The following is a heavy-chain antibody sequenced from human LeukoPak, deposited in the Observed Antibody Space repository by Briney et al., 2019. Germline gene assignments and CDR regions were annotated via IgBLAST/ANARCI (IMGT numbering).Heavy chain of an antibody. D-gene: IGHD7-27*01. J-gene: IGHJ6*03. CDR2: FDPEDGET. CDR1: GYTLTELS. CDR3: ATENWGEGNYYYMDV. Sequence: ASVKVSCKVSGYTLTELSMHWVRQAPGKGLEWMGGFDPEDGETIYAQKFQGRVTMTEDTSTDTAYMELRSLRSEDTAVYYCATENWGEGNYYYMDVWGKGTTVTVSS. V-gene: IGHV1-24*01.